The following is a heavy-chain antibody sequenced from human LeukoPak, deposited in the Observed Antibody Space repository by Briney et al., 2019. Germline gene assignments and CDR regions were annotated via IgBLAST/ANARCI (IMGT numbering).Heavy chain of an antibody. V-gene: IGHV1-24*01. CDR2: FDPEDGET. CDR3: AASHDCSSTSCNNWFDP. D-gene: IGHD2-2*01. Sequence: ASVKVSCKASGYTLTELSMHWVRQAPGKGLEWMGGFDPEDGETIYAQKFQGRVTMTEDTSTDTAYMELSSLRSEDTAVYYCAASHDCSSTSCNNWFDPWGQGTLVTVSS. J-gene: IGHJ5*02. CDR1: GYTLTELS.